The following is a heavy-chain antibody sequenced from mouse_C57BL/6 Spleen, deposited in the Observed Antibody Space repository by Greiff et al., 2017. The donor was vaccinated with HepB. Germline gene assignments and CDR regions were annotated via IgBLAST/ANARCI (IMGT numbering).Heavy chain of an antibody. CDR1: GFNIKDDY. V-gene: IGHV14-4*01. J-gene: IGHJ3*01. CDR3: TTGGSGRFAY. D-gene: IGHD1-1*02. CDR2: IDPENGDT. Sequence: EVQLQQSGAELVRPGASVKLSCTASGFNIKDDYMHWVKQRPEQGLEWIGWIDPENGDTEYASKFQGKATITADTSSNTAYLQLSSLTSEDTAVYYCTTGGSGRFAYWGQGTLVTVSA.